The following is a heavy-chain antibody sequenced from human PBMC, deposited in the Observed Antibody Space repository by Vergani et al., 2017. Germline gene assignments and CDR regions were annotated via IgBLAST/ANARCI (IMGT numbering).Heavy chain of an antibody. V-gene: IGHV3-21*01. J-gene: IGHJ2*01. D-gene: IGHD3-3*01. CDR1: GFTFRSYS. Sequence: EVQLVESGGGLVKPGGSLRLSCVASGFTFRSYSMHWVRQAPGKGLEWVSSISSASTYIYYADSMKGRLTISRDNAKNSLYLQIHSLRAEDTAVYYCAKDREGXDFWSSSVHWYFDLWGRGTLVTVSS. CDR3: AKDREGXDFWSSSVHWYFDL. CDR2: ISSASTYI.